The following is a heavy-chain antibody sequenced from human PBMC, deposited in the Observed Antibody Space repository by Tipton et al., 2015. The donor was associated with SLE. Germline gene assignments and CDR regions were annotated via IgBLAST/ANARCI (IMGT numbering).Heavy chain of an antibody. CDR2: ISSSGSTI. V-gene: IGHV3-11*01. Sequence: LSLTCTVSGGSVSSGSYYWSWIRQPPGKGLEWVSYISSSGSTIYYADSVKGRFTISRDNAKNSRYLQMNSLRAEDTAVYYCASVYDSSGYTNYWGQGTLVTVSS. CDR1: GGSVSSGSYY. D-gene: IGHD3-22*01. CDR3: ASVYDSSGYTNY. J-gene: IGHJ4*02.